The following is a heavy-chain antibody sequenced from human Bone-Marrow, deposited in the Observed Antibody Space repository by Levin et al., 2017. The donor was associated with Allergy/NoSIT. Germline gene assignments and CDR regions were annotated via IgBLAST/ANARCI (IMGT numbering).Heavy chain of an antibody. Sequence: SETLSLTCAVYGGSFSGYYWIWIRQPPGKGLEWIGEINLSGNTNYNPSLKSRVTMSLDTSKNHFSLSLNSVTAADTAVYFCARARLKSSSYSSGYEDWGQGTLVNVS. V-gene: IGHV4-34*01. CDR2: INLSGNT. CDR1: GGSFSGYY. J-gene: IGHJ4*02. CDR3: ARARLKSSSYSSGYED. D-gene: IGHD5-12*01.